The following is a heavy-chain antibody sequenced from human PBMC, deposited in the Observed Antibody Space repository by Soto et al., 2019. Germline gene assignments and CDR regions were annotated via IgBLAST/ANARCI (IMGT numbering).Heavy chain of an antibody. CDR2: IIGSGGET. CDR1: GFTFSSHA. D-gene: IGHD3-9*01. CDR3: AKEGLSRHFDFDS. V-gene: IGHV3-23*01. J-gene: IGHJ4*02. Sequence: PAGSLRLSCAASGFTFSSHAMSWVRQAPGKGLEWVSSIIGSGGETFYEDSVKGRFTISRDNSRNTLFLQMNNLRADDAAVYFCAKEGLSRHFDFDSWGQGTLVTVSS.